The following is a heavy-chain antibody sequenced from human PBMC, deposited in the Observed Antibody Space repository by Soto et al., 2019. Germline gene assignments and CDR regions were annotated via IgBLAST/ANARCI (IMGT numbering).Heavy chain of an antibody. D-gene: IGHD1-1*01. Sequence: QVQLVQSGSEVNKPGSSVTVSCKAYGGTFGNSASSWVRQAPGQVVEWMGGIIPIFTTPDYAQKFQGRVKNTADEPTSKAYMELTSPRSEDTAVYYCARDNDRQHIGGNYFYGMDVWGHGTTVTV. CDR3: ARDNDRQHIGGNYFYGMDV. J-gene: IGHJ6*02. V-gene: IGHV1-69*12. CDR2: IIPIFTTP. CDR1: GGTFGNSA.